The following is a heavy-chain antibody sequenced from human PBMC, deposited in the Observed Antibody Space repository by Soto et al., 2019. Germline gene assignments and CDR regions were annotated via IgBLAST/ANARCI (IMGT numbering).Heavy chain of an antibody. CDR1: GASISSGGFY. Sequence: PSETLSLTCTVSGASISSGGFYWSWIRQHPGKALEWIGFLYYSGSTYYNPSLRSRLTISVDTSKNQFSLTLSSVTAADTAVYYCERGYCSGGSCYSGHGLDIWGQGTMVTVSS. V-gene: IGHV4-31*03. CDR2: LYYSGST. CDR3: ERGYCSGGSCYSGHGLDI. J-gene: IGHJ3*02. D-gene: IGHD2-15*01.